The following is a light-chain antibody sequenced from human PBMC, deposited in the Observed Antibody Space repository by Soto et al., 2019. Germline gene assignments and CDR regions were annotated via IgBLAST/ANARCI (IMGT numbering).Light chain of an antibody. V-gene: IGKV1-27*01. CDR2: GAS. Sequence: DIQMTQSPSSLSASVGDRVTITCRASQGINIYLAWYQQKPGKVPQLLIYGASTLQSGVSSRFSGSGSGTDFTLTITCLHPEDVATYYCQKYKSVPLTFGQGTKVEIK. CDR3: QKYKSVPLT. J-gene: IGKJ1*01. CDR1: QGINIY.